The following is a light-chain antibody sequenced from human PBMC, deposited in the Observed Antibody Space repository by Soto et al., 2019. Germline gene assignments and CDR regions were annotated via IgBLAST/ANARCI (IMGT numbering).Light chain of an antibody. V-gene: IGLV2-14*01. CDR2: DVS. CDR1: SSDVVGYNY. Sequence: QSVLTQPASVSGSPGQSITISCTGTSSDVVGYNYVSWYQQHPGKAPKLMIYDVSNRPSGVSNRFSGSKSGNTASLTISGLQAEDEADYYCSSYTSSSTSLPVSGTGTKVTVL. CDR3: SSYTSSSTSLPV. J-gene: IGLJ1*01.